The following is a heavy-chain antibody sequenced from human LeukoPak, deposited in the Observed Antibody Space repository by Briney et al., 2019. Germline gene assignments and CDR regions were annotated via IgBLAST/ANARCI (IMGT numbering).Heavy chain of an antibody. Sequence: GGSLRLSCAAPGFTFSSYDMHWVRQATGKGLEWVSAIGTAGDTYYPGSVKGRFTISRENAKNSLYLQMNSLRAGDTAVYYCARDRRRYGLSDYWGQGTLVTVSS. CDR1: GFTFSSYD. V-gene: IGHV3-13*01. CDR3: ARDRRRYGLSDY. J-gene: IGHJ4*02. D-gene: IGHD3-10*01. CDR2: IGTAGDT.